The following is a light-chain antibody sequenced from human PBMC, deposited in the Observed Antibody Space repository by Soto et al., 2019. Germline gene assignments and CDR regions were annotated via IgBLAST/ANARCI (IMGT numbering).Light chain of an antibody. Sequence: AIRMTQSPSSLSASTGDRVTIPCRASQGISSYLAWYQQKPGKDPKPLIYAASTLQSGVPSRFSGSGSGTDFTLTISCLQSEDFATYYCQQYYSYPRTFGQGDQGGYQ. CDR2: AAS. CDR3: QQYYSYPRT. J-gene: IGKJ1*01. CDR1: QGISSY. V-gene: IGKV1-8*01.